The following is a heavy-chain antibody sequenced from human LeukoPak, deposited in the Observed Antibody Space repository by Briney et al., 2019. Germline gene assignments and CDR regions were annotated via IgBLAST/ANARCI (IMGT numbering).Heavy chain of an antibody. CDR1: GYTFTSYG. Sequence: ASVKVSCKASGYTFTSYGISWVRQAPGQGLEWMGWISAYNGNTNYAQKLQCRVTMTTDTSTSTAYMELRSLRSDDTAVYYCARDPRGYYDSSGYYYGFYFDYWGQGTLVTVSS. CDR2: ISAYNGNT. CDR3: ARDPRGYYDSSGYYYGFYFDY. D-gene: IGHD3-22*01. V-gene: IGHV1-18*01. J-gene: IGHJ4*02.